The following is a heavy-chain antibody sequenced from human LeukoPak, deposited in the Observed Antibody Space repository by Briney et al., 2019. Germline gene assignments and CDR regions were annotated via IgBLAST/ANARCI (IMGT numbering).Heavy chain of an antibody. J-gene: IGHJ4*02. CDR2: INSDGINS. CDR1: GFTFSSYW. D-gene: IGHD2-15*01. V-gene: IGHV3-74*01. CDR3: ARGPTHCSGGSCYLTY. Sequence: PGGSLRLSCAASGFTFSSYWMSWVRQAPGKGLEWVSRINSDGINSSYADSVKGRFTISRDNAKNSLYLQVTSLRAEDTAVYYCARGPTHCSGGSCYLTYWGQGTLVTVSS.